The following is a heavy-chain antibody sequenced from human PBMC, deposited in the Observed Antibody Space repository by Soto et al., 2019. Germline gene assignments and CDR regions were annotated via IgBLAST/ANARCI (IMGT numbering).Heavy chain of an antibody. CDR3: ASVGPVLRFFRIDY. J-gene: IGHJ4*02. CDR2: IYPCDSDT. CDR1: GYRCTSYW. Sequence: GESLKISCEGSGYRCTSYWIGWVRQMPGKGLEWMGIIYPCDSDTSYSPSFQGQVTISADKSISTAYLQWSSLKASDTAMYYCASVGPVLRFFRIDYWGQGTLVTVSS. V-gene: IGHV5-51*01. D-gene: IGHD3-3*01.